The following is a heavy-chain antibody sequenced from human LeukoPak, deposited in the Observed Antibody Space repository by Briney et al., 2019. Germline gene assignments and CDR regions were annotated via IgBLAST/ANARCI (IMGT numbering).Heavy chain of an antibody. CDR3: AKAGLQQLILAVEWYFDY. J-gene: IGHJ4*02. CDR1: GFTSDDYA. Sequence: PGGSLRLSCAASGFTSDDYAMHWVRQAPGKGLEWVSGISWNSGSIGYADSVKGRFTISRDNAKNSLYLQMNSLRAEDTALYYSAKAGLQQLILAVEWYFDYWGQGTLVTVSS. D-gene: IGHD6-13*01. V-gene: IGHV3-9*02. CDR2: ISWNSGSI.